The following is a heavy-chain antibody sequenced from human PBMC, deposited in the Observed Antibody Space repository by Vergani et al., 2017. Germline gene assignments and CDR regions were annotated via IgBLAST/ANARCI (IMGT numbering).Heavy chain of an antibody. CDR1: GITFWKFG. D-gene: IGHD5-12*01. V-gene: IGHV3-9*01. CDR2: ISWNSGAV. CDR3: TKGSVYYHDSAGHGYGPYTGFDR. J-gene: IGHJ3*01. Sequence: EVDLVESGGGLAQPGGSLRLSCEASGITFWKFGMHWVRQGPGKGLEWVSGISWNSGAVDYADSVRGRFTISRDNAKNSLFLEMNSLRFEDTAVYFCTKGSVYYHDSAGHGYGPYTGFDRWGQGTLVTVSS.